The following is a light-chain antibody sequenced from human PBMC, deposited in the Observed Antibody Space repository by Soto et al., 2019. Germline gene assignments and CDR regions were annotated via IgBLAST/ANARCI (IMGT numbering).Light chain of an antibody. Sequence: EIVLTQSPATLSLSPGERATLSCRASQRVSSSSLAWYQHKPGQSPRLLIFGVSSRATDIPDRFSGSGSGTDFTLTINRLEPEAFAVYFCQQYSISSTFGQGTKVDIK. CDR2: GVS. CDR3: QQYSISST. J-gene: IGKJ1*01. CDR1: QRVSSSS. V-gene: IGKV3-20*01.